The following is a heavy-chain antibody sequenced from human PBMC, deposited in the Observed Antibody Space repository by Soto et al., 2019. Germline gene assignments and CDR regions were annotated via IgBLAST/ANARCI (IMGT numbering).Heavy chain of an antibody. J-gene: IGHJ4*02. CDR2: IYYSGRT. Sequence: SETLSLTCTVSVGSIRDYFWTLIRQPPGKGLEWIGYIYYSGRTNYNPSLKIRVSISVDTSKNHLSLQLRSVTAADTAVYYCARVGGDDFGDSGGFEYWGQGTMVTVPQ. V-gene: IGHV4-59*01. CDR1: VGSIRDYF. D-gene: IGHD4-17*01. CDR3: ARVGGDDFGDSGGFEY.